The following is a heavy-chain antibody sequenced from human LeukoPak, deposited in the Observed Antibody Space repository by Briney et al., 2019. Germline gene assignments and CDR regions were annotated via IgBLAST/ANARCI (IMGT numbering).Heavy chain of an antibody. J-gene: IGHJ5*02. Sequence: ASVKVSCKASGYTFTGYYMHWVRQAPGQGLEWMGWINPNSGGTKFARKFQGRVTMTRDTSISTAHMELSRLRSDDTAVYYCARDVRGSCSSTSCQETWGQGTLVSVSS. V-gene: IGHV1-2*02. D-gene: IGHD2-2*01. CDR3: ARDVRGSCSSTSCQET. CDR1: GYTFTGYY. CDR2: INPNSGGT.